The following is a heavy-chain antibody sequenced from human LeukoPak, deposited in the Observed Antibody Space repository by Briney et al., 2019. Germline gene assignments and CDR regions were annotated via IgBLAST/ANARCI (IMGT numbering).Heavy chain of an antibody. CDR3: ARAMIVVVITPLDY. J-gene: IGHJ4*02. D-gene: IGHD3-22*01. CDR2: INPNSGGT. Sequence: EASVNVSCKASGYTFTGYYMHWVRQAPGQGLEWMGWINPNSGGTNYAQKFQGRVTMTRDTSISTAYMELSRLRSDDTAVYYCARAMIVVVITPLDYWGQGTLVTVSS. CDR1: GYTFTGYY. V-gene: IGHV1-2*02.